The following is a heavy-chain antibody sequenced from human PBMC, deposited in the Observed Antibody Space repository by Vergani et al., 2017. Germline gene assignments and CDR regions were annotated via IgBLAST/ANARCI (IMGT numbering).Heavy chain of an antibody. V-gene: IGHV1-18*04. Sequence: QVQLVQSGAEVKKPGASVKVSCAGSGYTFRNYGISWVRQAPGEGLEWLGWISVYNGETKFAQKFQGRVTLTRDTSTDTAYMEMGSLRSDDTAVYYCARDRGNSGDYNFDYWGQGTLVTVSS. CDR1: GYTFRNYG. CDR2: ISVYNGET. CDR3: ARDRGNSGDYNFDY. J-gene: IGHJ4*02. D-gene: IGHD1-26*01.